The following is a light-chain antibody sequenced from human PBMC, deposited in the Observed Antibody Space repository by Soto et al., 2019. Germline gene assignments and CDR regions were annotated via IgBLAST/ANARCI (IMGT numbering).Light chain of an antibody. J-gene: IGKJ1*01. CDR3: QQRGNWPPLT. Sequence: EIVLTQSPATLSLSPGERATLSCRASQSVKNYLAWYQHKPGQAPRLLIYGATNRATGIPARFSGSGSGTDFTLTISSLEADDCAVYYCQQRGNWPPLTFGQGTKVEIK. CDR2: GAT. CDR1: QSVKNY. V-gene: IGKV3-11*01.